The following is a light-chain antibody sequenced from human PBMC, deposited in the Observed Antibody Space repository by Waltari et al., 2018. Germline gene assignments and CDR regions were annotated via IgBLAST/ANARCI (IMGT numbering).Light chain of an antibody. V-gene: IGKV1-39*01. Sequence: DIQMTQSPSSLSASVGDRATITCRASQSISSYLNWYQQKPGKAPNLLIYAAYSLQSGVPSRFSGSGSGTDFTLTISSLQPEDSATYYCQQSYKTPYTFGQGTKLEIK. J-gene: IGKJ2*01. CDR2: AAY. CDR3: QQSYKTPYT. CDR1: QSISSY.